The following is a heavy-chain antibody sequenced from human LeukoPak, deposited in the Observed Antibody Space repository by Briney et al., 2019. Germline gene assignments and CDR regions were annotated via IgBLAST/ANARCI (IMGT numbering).Heavy chain of an antibody. CDR2: IKRDGNEK. J-gene: IGHJ5*01. CDR3: AKEGAYPIITYDS. V-gene: IGHV3-7*01. D-gene: IGHD3-10*01. CDR1: GFTFSGYW. Sequence: GGSLRLSCAASGFTFSGYWMNWVRQAPGKGLEWVANIKRDGNEKNYVDSVKGRFSISRDNAKNSLYLQMDSLRAEDAAVYYCAKEGAYPIITYDSWGQGALVTVSS.